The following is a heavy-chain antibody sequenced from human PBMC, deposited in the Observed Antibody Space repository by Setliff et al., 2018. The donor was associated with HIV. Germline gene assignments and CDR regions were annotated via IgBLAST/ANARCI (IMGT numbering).Heavy chain of an antibody. CDR3: ARGVLYGLSEY. V-gene: IGHV1-69*11. D-gene: IGHD3-10*01. CDR1: GHTPRHYG. CDR2: LIPVLGEP. Sequence: SVKVSCKASGHTPRHYGINWIRQAPGQGLEWVGSLIPVLGEPHYAPRFQGRVTITADDSTNTAYLELSNLRFDGTATYYCARGVLYGLSEYWGTGSLVTVSS. J-gene: IGHJ4*02.